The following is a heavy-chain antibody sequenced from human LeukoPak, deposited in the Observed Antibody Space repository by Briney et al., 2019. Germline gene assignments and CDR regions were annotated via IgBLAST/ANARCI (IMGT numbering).Heavy chain of an antibody. V-gene: IGHV4-59*01. Sequence: SETLSLTCTVSGGSISSYYWSWIRQPPGKGLEWIGYIYYSGSTNYNPSLKSRVTISVDTSKNQFSLKLGSVTTADTAVYYCARRLRPRIVVPAAIRRNGFDYWGQGTLVTVSS. CDR2: IYYSGST. CDR3: ARRLRPRIVVPAAIRRNGFDY. CDR1: GGSISSYY. D-gene: IGHD2-2*02. J-gene: IGHJ4*02.